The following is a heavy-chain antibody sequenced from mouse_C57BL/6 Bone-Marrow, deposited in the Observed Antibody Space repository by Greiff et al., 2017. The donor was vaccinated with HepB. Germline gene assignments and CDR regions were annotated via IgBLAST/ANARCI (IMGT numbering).Heavy chain of an antibody. CDR1: GYSITSGYY. D-gene: IGHD2-5*01. Sequence: EVKLVESGPGLVKPSQSLSLTCSVTGYSITSGYYWNWIRQFPGNKLEWMGYISYDGSNNYNPSLKNRISITRDTSKNQFFLKLNSVTTEDTATYYCARGDYSKARYGMDYWGQGTSVTVSS. CDR2: ISYDGSN. V-gene: IGHV3-6*01. J-gene: IGHJ4*01. CDR3: ARGDYSKARYGMDY.